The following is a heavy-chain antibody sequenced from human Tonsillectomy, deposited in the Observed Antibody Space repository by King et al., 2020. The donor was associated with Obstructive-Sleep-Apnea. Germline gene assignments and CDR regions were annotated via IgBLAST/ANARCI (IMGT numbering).Heavy chain of an antibody. J-gene: IGHJ4*02. CDR3: AKAWTVTTLQCACDY. CDR1: GFTFSSYG. CDR2: ISYYGNKE. D-gene: IGHD4-17*01. Sequence: HVQLVESGGGVVQPGRSLRLSCAASGFTFSSYGMHWFRQAPGKGLEWVAVISYYGNKEYYAASVKGRFTISRDNSKNTLYLQMNSLRPEDTAVYYCAKAWTVTTLQCACDYWGQGTLVTVSS. V-gene: IGHV3-30*18.